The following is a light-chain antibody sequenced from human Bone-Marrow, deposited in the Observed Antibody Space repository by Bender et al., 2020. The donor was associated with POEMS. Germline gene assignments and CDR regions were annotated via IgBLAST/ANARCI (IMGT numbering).Light chain of an antibody. Sequence: QSALTQPASMSGSPGQSITISCTGTSDDVGKWNFVSWYQHHPGRAPKLLIYEVSKWPSGVSDRFSGSKSGITASLTISGLRVEDEADYYCCSYGPRSTWIFGGGTKVTVL. CDR2: EVS. CDR1: SDDVGKWNF. CDR3: CSYGPRSTWI. J-gene: IGLJ2*01. V-gene: IGLV2-23*02.